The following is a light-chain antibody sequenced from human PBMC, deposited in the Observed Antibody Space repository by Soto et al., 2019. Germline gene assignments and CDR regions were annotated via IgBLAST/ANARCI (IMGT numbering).Light chain of an antibody. Sequence: DIVMTQSPATLSVSPGETATLSCRASLRLSTNLAWYQQRRGQAPRLLIHGASNRATGIPDRFSGSGSGTDFTLTITRLEPEDFAVYYCQQYGGSPRTFGQGTKVDIK. CDR1: LRLSTN. CDR2: GAS. V-gene: IGKV3-20*01. CDR3: QQYGGSPRT. J-gene: IGKJ1*01.